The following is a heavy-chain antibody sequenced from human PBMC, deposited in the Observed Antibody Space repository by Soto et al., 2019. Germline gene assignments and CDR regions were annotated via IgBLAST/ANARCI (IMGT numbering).Heavy chain of an antibody. Sequence: PGGSLRLSCAASGFTFSSYWMHWVRQAPGKGLVWVSRINSDGSSTSYADSVKGRFTISRDNAKNTLYLQMNSLRAEDTAVYYCARDLRITIFGVVTNYYYGMDVWGQGTTVTVSS. CDR1: GFTFSSYW. D-gene: IGHD3-3*01. V-gene: IGHV3-74*01. CDR3: ARDLRITIFGVVTNYYYGMDV. J-gene: IGHJ6*02. CDR2: INSDGSST.